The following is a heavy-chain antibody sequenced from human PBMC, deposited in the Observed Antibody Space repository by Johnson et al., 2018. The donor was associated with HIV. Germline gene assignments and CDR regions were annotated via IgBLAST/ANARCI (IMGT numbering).Heavy chain of an antibody. V-gene: IGHV3-30-3*01. CDR3: ARDSPGGRDGSGYYSGAFDI. J-gene: IGHJ3*02. D-gene: IGHD3-22*01. CDR2: ISYDGSNK. Sequence: LVESGGGVVQPGRSLRLSCAASGFTFSSYAMHWVRQAPGKGLEWVAVISYDGSNKYYADSVKGRFTISRDNSKNTLYLQMNSLRAEDTAVYYGARDSPGGRDGSGYYSGAFDIWGQGTMVTVSS. CDR1: GFTFSSYA.